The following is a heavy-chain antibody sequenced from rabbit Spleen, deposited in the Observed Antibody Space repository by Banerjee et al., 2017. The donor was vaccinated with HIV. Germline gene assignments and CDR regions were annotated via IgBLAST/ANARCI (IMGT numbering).Heavy chain of an antibody. CDR2: IDPIFGTT. Sequence: QEQLVESGGGLVQPGASLKLSCKASGFDFSSYDITWVRQAPGKGLDWIGYIDPIFGTTDFGNWVNGRFTISSHNAQNTLFLELNSLTAADTATYFCVREVAAKFSLWGPGTLVTVS. J-gene: IGHJ4*01. CDR1: GFDFSSYD. D-gene: IGHD4-1*01. CDR3: VREVAAKFSL. V-gene: IGHV1S47*01.